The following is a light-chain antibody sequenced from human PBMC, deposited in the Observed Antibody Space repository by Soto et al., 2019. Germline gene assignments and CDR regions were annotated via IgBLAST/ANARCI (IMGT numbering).Light chain of an antibody. Sequence: SVLAQPPSASVSPGQSVTISCTGTSSDVGGYDYVSWYQQHPGKAPKLMIFEVSKRPSGVPDRFSGSKSGNTASLTVSGLQAEDEADYYCSSYAGNTKGVFGTGTKVTVL. V-gene: IGLV2-8*01. CDR2: EVS. J-gene: IGLJ1*01. CDR1: SSDVGGYDY. CDR3: SSYAGNTKGV.